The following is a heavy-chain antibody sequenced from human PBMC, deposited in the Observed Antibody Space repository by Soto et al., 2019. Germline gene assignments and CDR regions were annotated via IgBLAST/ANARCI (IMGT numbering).Heavy chain of an antibody. V-gene: IGHV3-23*01. CDR1: GFTFSSYA. CDR2: ISGSGGST. Sequence: GGSLRLSCAASGFTFSSYAMSWVRQAPGKGLEWVSAISGSGGSTYYADSVKGRFTISRDNSKNTLYLQMNSLRAEDTAVYYCANPYYGSGSYYNGLDYWGHGTLVTVSS. D-gene: IGHD3-10*01. J-gene: IGHJ4*01. CDR3: ANPYYGSGSYYNGLDY.